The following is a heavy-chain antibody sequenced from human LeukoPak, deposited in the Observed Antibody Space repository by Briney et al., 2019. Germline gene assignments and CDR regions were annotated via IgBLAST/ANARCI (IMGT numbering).Heavy chain of an antibody. D-gene: IGHD5-12*01. Sequence: GESLRLSCAASGFTFSSHGMVWVRQGPGKGLECVSTISGSGDLPYYADSVKGRFTISRDNSKNTVYLQMTSLRAEDTAIYYCTTRIVPTVGFDTWGQGTLVTVSS. CDR1: GFTFSSHG. V-gene: IGHV3-23*01. CDR3: TTRIVPTVGFDT. CDR2: ISGSGDLP. J-gene: IGHJ4*02.